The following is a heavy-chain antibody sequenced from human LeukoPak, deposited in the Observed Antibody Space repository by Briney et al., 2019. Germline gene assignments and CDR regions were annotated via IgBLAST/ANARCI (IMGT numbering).Heavy chain of an antibody. J-gene: IGHJ3*02. CDR1: GYTLTELS. D-gene: IGHD1-26*01. CDR2: FDPEDGET. V-gene: IGHV1-24*01. CDR3: ATAKPIPWELLTGSRAFDI. Sequence: GASVKVSCKVSGYTLTELSMHWVRQAPGKGLEWMGGFDPEDGETIYAQKFQGRVTMTEDTSTDTAYMELSSLRSEDTAVYYCATAKPIPWELLTGSRAFDIWGQGTMVTVSS.